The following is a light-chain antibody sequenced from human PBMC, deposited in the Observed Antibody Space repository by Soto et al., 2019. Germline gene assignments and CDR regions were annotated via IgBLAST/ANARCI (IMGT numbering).Light chain of an antibody. V-gene: IGKV1-5*01. CDR3: QQYHGYSRT. CDR2: DAS. J-gene: IGKJ1*01. Sequence: DIQMTQSPSTLSASVGDRVTITCRASQSISSWLAWYQQKPGKAPKLLIYDASSLESGVPSRFSGSGSGTEFTLTISSMQPDDFATYYRQQYHGYSRTFGQGTKVDIK. CDR1: QSISSW.